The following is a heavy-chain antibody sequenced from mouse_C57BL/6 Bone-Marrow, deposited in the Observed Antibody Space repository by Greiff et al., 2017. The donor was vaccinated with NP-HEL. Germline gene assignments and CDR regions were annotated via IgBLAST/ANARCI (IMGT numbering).Heavy chain of an antibody. CDR1: GYTFTDYE. CDR2: IDPETGGT. J-gene: IGHJ2*01. D-gene: IGHD2-2*01. V-gene: IGHV1-15*01. Sequence: VKLMESGAELVRPGASVTLSCKASGYTFTDYEMHWVKQTPVHGLEWIGAIDPETGGTAYNQKFKGKAILTADKSSSTAYMELRSLTSEDSAVYYCTRETIRLRRPYFDYWGQGTTLTVSS. CDR3: TRETIRLRRPYFDY.